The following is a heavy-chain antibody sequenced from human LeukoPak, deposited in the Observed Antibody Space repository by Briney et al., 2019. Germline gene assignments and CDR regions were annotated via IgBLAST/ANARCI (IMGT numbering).Heavy chain of an antibody. CDR2: INAGNGKT. Sequence: ASVTVSFTASGYSFSDYAIQRVRQAPGQGLEWMGWINAGNGKTKYSQKFQGRVTITRDTSASTAYMELSGLRSEDTAVYYCARARWTSTVTTYYLDYWGQGTLVTVSS. V-gene: IGHV1-3*01. D-gene: IGHD4-17*01. CDR1: GYSFSDYA. CDR3: ARARWTSTVTTYYLDY. J-gene: IGHJ4*02.